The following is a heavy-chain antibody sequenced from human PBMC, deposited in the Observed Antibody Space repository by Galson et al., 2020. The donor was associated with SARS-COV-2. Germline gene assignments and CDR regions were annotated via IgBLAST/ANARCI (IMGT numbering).Heavy chain of an antibody. V-gene: IGHV4-31*11. CDR1: GGSISSGNYY. CDR2: IYSSGTT. D-gene: IGHD2-2*01. J-gene: IGHJ4*02. Sequence: ASETLSLTCAVSGGSISSGNYYWSWIRQHPGKGLEWLGYIYSSGTTYSNPSLRSRLTMSVDTSKNQFSLNLSSVTAADTAVYYCASSVPAALSLSGFYFDYWGQGILVTVSS. CDR3: ASSVPAALSLSGFYFDY.